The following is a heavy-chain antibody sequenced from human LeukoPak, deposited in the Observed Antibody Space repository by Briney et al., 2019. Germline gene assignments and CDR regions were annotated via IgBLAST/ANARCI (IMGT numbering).Heavy chain of an antibody. CDR3: ASGGTTVTPALLWFYP. V-gene: IGHV4-61*01. CDR2: IYYSGST. CDR1: GGTFTSGTYN. J-gene: IGHJ5*02. Sequence: SETLSLTCRVCGGTFTSGTYNWGWIRQPPGKGLEWIVYIYYSGSTKYNPSLKSRVTISVGTSKNQYSLKLSSVTAADTAVYYCASGGTTVTPALLWFYPWGQGTLVTVSS. D-gene: IGHD4-17*01.